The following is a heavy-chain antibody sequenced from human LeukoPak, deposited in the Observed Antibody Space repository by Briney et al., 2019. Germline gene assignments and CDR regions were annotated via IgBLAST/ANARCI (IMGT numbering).Heavy chain of an antibody. CDR2: ITYSGGNT. D-gene: IGHD2-21*02. CDR3: AKDGTGCGSDCYSDY. CDR1: GFTFSSYG. Sequence: GGSLRLSCAASGFTFSSYGMSWVRQAPGKGLGWVSAITYSGGNTYYADSVKGRFTISRDNSKNTLYLQMNSLRAEDTAVYYCAKDGTGCGSDCYSDYWGQGTLVTVSS. V-gene: IGHV3-23*01. J-gene: IGHJ4*02.